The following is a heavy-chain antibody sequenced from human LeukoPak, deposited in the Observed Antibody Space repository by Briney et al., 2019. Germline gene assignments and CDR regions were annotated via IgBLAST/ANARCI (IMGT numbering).Heavy chain of an antibody. J-gene: IGHJ4*02. CDR2: IFYTGNT. D-gene: IGHD1-26*01. CDR1: GGSVRSGNYY. Sequence: SETLSLTCTVSGGSVRSGNYYWGWVRQPPGKGLDWIGTIFYTGNTYYNPSVKSRPNISVDTSKNQFSLKLSSVTAADTAVYFCARYTGSYYTYWGQGTLVTVSS. V-gene: IGHV4-39*01. CDR3: ARYTGSYYTY.